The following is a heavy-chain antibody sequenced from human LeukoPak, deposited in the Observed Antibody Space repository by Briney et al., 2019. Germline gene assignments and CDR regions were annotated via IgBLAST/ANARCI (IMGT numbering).Heavy chain of an antibody. V-gene: IGHV4-59*01. CDR1: GGSISSYY. CDR2: IYYSGST. CDR3: ARDESNYFDY. Sequence: SETLSLTCTVSGGSISSYYWSWIRQPPGKGLEWLGYIYYSGSTNYNPSLKSRVTISVDTSKNQFSLKLSSVTAADTAVYYCARDESNYFDYWGQGTLVTVSS. J-gene: IGHJ4*02.